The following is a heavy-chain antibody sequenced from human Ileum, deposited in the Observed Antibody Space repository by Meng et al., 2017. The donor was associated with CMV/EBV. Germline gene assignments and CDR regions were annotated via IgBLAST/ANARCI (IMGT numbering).Heavy chain of an antibody. CDR2: TYYRSKWFN. Sequence: QVQLKQSGPGLVKTSPTPLLPCAISGDSVSSTTVTWNWIRQSPSRGLEWLGRTYYRSKWFNDYALSVRGRITINPDISKNQLSLQLNSVTPEDTAVYYCVRLTGNSWLDYWGRGTLVTVSS. CDR3: VRLTGNSWLDY. CDR1: GDSVSSTTVT. V-gene: IGHV6-1*01. J-gene: IGHJ4*02. D-gene: IGHD6-13*01.